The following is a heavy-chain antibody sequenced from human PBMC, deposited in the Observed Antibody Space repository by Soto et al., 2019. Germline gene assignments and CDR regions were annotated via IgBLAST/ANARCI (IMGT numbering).Heavy chain of an antibody. Sequence: PSETLSLTCAVYGGSFSGYFWSWIRQPPGKGLEWIGEINHSGSTNYNPSLKSRVTISVDTSKNQFSLKLSSVTAADTAVYYCARREGYSWFAPWGQGTLVTVSS. CDR2: INHSGST. CDR1: GGSFSGYF. CDR3: ARREGYSWFAP. J-gene: IGHJ5*02. V-gene: IGHV4-34*01.